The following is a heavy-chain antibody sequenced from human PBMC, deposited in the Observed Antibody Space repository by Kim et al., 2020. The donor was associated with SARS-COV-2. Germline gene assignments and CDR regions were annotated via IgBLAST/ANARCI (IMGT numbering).Heavy chain of an antibody. Sequence: SVKVSCKASGCTFSSYSLSWVRQAPGQGLEWMGRIIPIFGTANYAQKFQGRVTITADESTSTAYMELSSLRSEDTAVYYCARRPELRYFDWLSGWFDPWGEGGLVTVS. J-gene: IGHJ5*02. CDR1: GCTFSSYS. CDR2: IIPIFGTA. D-gene: IGHD3-9*01. CDR3: ARRPELRYFDWLSGWFDP. V-gene: IGHV1-69*13.